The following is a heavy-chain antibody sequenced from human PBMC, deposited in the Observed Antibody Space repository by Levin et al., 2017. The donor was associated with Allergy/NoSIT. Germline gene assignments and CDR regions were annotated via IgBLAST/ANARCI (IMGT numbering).Heavy chain of an antibody. CDR2: IKTKAESYAT. Sequence: GGSLRLSCVASGFTFSVSPVHWVRQASGKGLEWIGRIKTKAESYATAYAASVKGRFTISRDDSENTAYLQMNSLETEDTAVYYCTRRVIDCSAGRCYSDWFDPWGQGTLVTVSS. V-gene: IGHV3-73*01. D-gene: IGHD2-15*01. CDR3: TRRVIDCSAGRCYSDWFDP. J-gene: IGHJ5*02. CDR1: GFTFSVSP.